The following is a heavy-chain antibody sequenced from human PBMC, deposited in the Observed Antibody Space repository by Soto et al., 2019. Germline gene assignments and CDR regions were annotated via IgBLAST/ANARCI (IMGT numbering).Heavy chain of an antibody. CDR3: ARYFSRYDNFAY. CDR1: GDSISRGGYY. V-gene: IGHV4-31*03. CDR2: IYYSGST. J-gene: IGHJ4*02. Sequence: PSGTPSLTCTVPGDSISRGGYYWSWIRQHPGKGLEWIGYIYYSGSTYYDPSLQSRVTISVDASKNQFSLKLSSVTAADTAVYYCARYFSRYDNFAYSAQRTLVTVSA. D-gene: IGHD5-12*01.